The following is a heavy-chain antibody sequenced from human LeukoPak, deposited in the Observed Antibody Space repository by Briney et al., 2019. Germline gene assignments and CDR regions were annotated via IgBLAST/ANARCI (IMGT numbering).Heavy chain of an antibody. CDR3: ARDQGYCTSTSCYDIGYYFDY. CDR1: GFTFSTYA. V-gene: IGHV3-30-3*01. J-gene: IGHJ4*02. CDR2: ISSDGTNK. D-gene: IGHD2-2*01. Sequence: GGSLRLSCAASGFTFSTYAMHWVRQAPGKGLEWVAVISSDGTNKYYADSVKGRFTISRDNSKNTLYLQMSSLSVEDTAIYYCARDQGYCTSTSCYDIGYYFDYWGQGALVTVSS.